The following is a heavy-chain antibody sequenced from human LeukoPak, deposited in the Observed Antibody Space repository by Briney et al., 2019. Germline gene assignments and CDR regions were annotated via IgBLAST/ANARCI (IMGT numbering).Heavy chain of an antibody. D-gene: IGHD2-2*01. J-gene: IGHJ6*02. CDR2: IYTSGST. Sequence: SQTLSLTCTVSGGSISSGSYYWSWIRQPAGKGLEWIGRIYTSGSTNYNPSLKSRVTISVDTSKNQFSLKLSSVTAADTAVYYCASGYCSSTSCHPPYYGMDAWGQGTTVTVSS. V-gene: IGHV4-61*02. CDR1: GGSISSGSYY. CDR3: ASGYCSSTSCHPPYYGMDA.